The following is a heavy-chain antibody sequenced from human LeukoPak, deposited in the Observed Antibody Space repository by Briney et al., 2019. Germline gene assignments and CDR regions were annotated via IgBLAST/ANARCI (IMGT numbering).Heavy chain of an antibody. CDR1: GFTFSSYS. D-gene: IGHD1-26*01. Sequence: PGGSLRLSCAASGFTFSSYSMNWVRQAPGKGLEWVSAISGSGGSTYYADSVKGRFTISRDNSKNTLYLQMNSLRAEDTAVYYCARDFSRGSYKGRDYYMDVWGKGTTVTVSS. CDR3: ARDFSRGSYKGRDYYMDV. V-gene: IGHV3-23*01. J-gene: IGHJ6*03. CDR2: ISGSGGST.